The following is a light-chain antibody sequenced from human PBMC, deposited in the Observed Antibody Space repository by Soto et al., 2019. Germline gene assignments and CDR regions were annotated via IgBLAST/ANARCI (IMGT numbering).Light chain of an antibody. J-gene: IGKJ1*01. CDR3: QQYNSYVT. CDR2: KAS. V-gene: IGKV1-5*03. Sequence: DIQMTQSPSTLSASVGDRVTITCRASQAISPWLAWYQQKPGMAPKLLIYKASTLETGVPSRFSGGGSGTEFTLTISGLQPDDFATYYCQQYNSYVTFGQGTKVDIK. CDR1: QAISPW.